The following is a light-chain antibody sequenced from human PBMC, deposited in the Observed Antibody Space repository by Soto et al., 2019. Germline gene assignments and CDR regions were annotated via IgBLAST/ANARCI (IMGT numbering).Light chain of an antibody. V-gene: IGKV1-39*01. CDR2: AAS. Sequence: DIQMTQSPSSLSASVGDRVTITCRASQSISSYLNWYQQKPGKAPKLLIYAASSLQSGVPSRFSGRGSGTDFTLPNSSLPPEDFGTYYCQQSYSTPVTFGQGTKLEIK. CDR1: QSISSY. CDR3: QQSYSTPVT. J-gene: IGKJ2*01.